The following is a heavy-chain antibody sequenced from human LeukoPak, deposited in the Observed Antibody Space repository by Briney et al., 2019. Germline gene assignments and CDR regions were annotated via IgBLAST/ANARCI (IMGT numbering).Heavy chain of an antibody. J-gene: IGHJ4*02. CDR1: GYSISSSYY. V-gene: IGHV4-4*07. CDR3: AREGYYYDSSGYYYVDY. CDR2: IYTSGST. Sequence: SETLSLTCTVSGYSISSSYYWSWIRQPAGKGLEWIGRIYTSGSTNYNPSLKSRVTMSVDTSKNQFSLKLSSVTAADTAVYYCAREGYYYDSSGYYYVDYWGQGILVTVSS. D-gene: IGHD3-22*01.